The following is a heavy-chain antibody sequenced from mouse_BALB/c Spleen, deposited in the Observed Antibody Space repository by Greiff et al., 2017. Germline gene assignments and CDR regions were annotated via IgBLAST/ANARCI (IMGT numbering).Heavy chain of an antibody. CDR1: GYTFTSYY. V-gene: IGHV1S56*01. Sequence: QVQLQQSGPELVKPGASVKMSCKASGYTFTSYYIHWVKQRPGQGLEWIGWIYPGDGSTNYNQKFKDKATLTADKSSSTAYMQLSSLTSEDSAVYYCAREELRAVWFAYWGQGTLVTVSA. CDR3: AREELRAVWFAY. J-gene: IGHJ3*01. CDR2: IYPGDGST. D-gene: IGHD3-1*01.